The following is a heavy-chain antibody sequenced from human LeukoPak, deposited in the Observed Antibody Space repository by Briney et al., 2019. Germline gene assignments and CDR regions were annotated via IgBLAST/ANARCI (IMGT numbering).Heavy chain of an antibody. Sequence: GGSLRLACAASEFTFSSFAMSWVRQPPRKGLEWVSTISSSGGSTFYAESVKGRFTISRDNNENTLYLQMNSLRVEDTAVYYCARATQVTGRPNLGGHFDYWGQGTLVTVSS. CDR3: ARATQVTGRPNLGGHFDY. J-gene: IGHJ4*02. V-gene: IGHV3-23*01. D-gene: IGHD6-6*01. CDR2: ISSSGGST. CDR1: EFTFSSFA.